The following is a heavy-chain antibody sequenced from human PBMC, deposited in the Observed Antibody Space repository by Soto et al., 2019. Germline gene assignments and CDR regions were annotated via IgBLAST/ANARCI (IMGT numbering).Heavy chain of an antibody. D-gene: IGHD4-4*01. CDR3: ARVTTATKGGFDY. V-gene: IGHV4-30-2*01. Sequence: PSATLSLTCAVSGGSISSGGYSWSWIRQPPGKGLEWIGYIYHSGSTYYNPSLKSRVTISVDRSKNQFSLKLSSVTAADTAVYYCARVTTATKGGFDYWGQGTLVTVSS. J-gene: IGHJ4*02. CDR2: IYHSGST. CDR1: GGSISSGGYS.